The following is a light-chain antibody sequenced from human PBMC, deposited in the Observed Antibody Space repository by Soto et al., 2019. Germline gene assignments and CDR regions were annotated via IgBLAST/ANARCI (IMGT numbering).Light chain of an antibody. Sequence: EIVLTQSPGTLSLCPGERATLSCRASQSVTRSFLAWYQQRPGQAPRLLIYGASSRATGIPDRFSGSGSGTDFTLTISRLEPEDFAVYYCQQYGSSPLTFGQGTKVEIK. CDR2: GAS. J-gene: IGKJ1*01. CDR3: QQYGSSPLT. CDR1: QSVTRSF. V-gene: IGKV3-20*01.